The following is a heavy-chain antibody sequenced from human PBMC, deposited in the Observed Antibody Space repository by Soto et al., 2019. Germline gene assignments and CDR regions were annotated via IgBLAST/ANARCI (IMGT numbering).Heavy chain of an antibody. Sequence: KISCKASGGTFSSYAISWVRQAPGQGLEWMGGIIPIFGTANYAQKFQGRVTITADESTSTAYMELSSLRSEDTAVYYCARPRTRYCSGGSCFSTDAFDIWGQGTMVTVSS. D-gene: IGHD2-15*01. CDR1: GGTFSSYA. V-gene: IGHV1-69*01. CDR2: IIPIFGTA. J-gene: IGHJ3*02. CDR3: ARPRTRYCSGGSCFSTDAFDI.